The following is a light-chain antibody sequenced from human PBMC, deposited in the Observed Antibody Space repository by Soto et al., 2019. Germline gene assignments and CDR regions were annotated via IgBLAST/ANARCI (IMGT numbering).Light chain of an antibody. J-gene: IGKJ5*01. CDR3: QQYSTYPIT. Sequence: DIQMTPSPSTLSASVGDIVTITCLASQSVTTWLAWYQQKPGKAPKLLIYKASNLESGLPSRFTGSGSGTEFTLTISSLQSDDFATYYCQQYSTYPITFGQGTRLEIK. CDR1: QSVTTW. CDR2: KAS. V-gene: IGKV1-5*03.